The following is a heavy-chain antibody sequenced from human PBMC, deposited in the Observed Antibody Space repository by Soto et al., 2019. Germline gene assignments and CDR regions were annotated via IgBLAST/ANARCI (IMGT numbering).Heavy chain of an antibody. CDR3: ARHGYYYDSTGYYYFV. V-gene: IGHV4-39*01. J-gene: IGHJ4*02. Sequence: PSETLSLTCTFSCGAVISTNHYWGWIRQSPGKGLEWIGDIYYSGMTRYNPSLKSRVTISVDASKNQFSLRLSSVTAADTAVYYCARHGYYYDSTGYYYFVWGQGTLVTVSS. CDR2: IYYSGMT. CDR1: CGAVISTNHY. D-gene: IGHD3-22*01.